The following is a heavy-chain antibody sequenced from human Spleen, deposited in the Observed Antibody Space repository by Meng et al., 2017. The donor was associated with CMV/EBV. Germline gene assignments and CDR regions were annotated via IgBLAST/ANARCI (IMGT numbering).Heavy chain of an antibody. D-gene: IGHD4-17*01. J-gene: IGHJ4*02. CDR2: IYHSGST. CDR1: GGSISSSNL. V-gene: IGHV4-4*02. CDR3: ARGKPYVDDLDS. Sequence: QVQLQESGPGLVKPSGTLSLTCAVSGGSISSSNLWTWVRQVPGKGLEWIGDIYHSGSTNYNPSLKSRVTISVDTSKNQFSLKLSSVTAADTAVYYCARGKPYVDDLDSWGRGTLVTVSS.